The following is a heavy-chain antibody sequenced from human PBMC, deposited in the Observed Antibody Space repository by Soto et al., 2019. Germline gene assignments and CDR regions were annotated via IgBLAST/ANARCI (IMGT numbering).Heavy chain of an antibody. Sequence: QVQLVQSGAEVKKPGASVKVSCKASGYTFTSYGISWVRQAPGQGLEWMGWISAYNGNTNYAQKLQGRVTMTTDTSTSTAYMGLRSLRSDDTAVYYCARDRVRYDSSGLHGYWGQGTLVTVSS. CDR2: ISAYNGNT. CDR1: GYTFTSYG. J-gene: IGHJ4*02. D-gene: IGHD3-22*01. V-gene: IGHV1-18*04. CDR3: ARDRVRYDSSGLHGY.